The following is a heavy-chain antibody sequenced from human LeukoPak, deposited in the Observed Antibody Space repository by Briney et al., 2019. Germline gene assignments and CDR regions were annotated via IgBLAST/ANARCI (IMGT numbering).Heavy chain of an antibody. Sequence: ASVKVSCKASGYTFTGYYMHWVRQAPGQGLEWMGWINPNSGGTNYAQKFQGRVTMTRDTSISTAYMELSRLRSDDTAVYYCARVRAPIVGATIGGFYGMDVWGQGTTVTVSS. J-gene: IGHJ6*02. CDR3: ARVRAPIVGATIGGFYGMDV. CDR2: INPNSGGT. V-gene: IGHV1-2*02. D-gene: IGHD1-26*01. CDR1: GYTFTGYY.